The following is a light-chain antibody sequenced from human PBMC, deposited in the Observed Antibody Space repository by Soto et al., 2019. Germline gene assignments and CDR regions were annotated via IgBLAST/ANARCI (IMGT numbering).Light chain of an antibody. CDR1: QSISSW. V-gene: IGKV1-5*01. J-gene: IGKJ1*01. CDR3: QQYNSYGT. CDR2: DAS. Sequence: DIQMTQSPSTLSASVGDRVTITCRASQSISSWLAWYQQKPGKAPKLPIYDASSLESGVPSRFSGSGSGTEFTLTISSLQPDDFATYYCQQYNSYGTFGQGTKVDI.